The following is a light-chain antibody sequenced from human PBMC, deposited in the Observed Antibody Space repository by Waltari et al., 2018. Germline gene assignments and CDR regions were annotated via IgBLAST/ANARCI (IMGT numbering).Light chain of an antibody. J-gene: IGLJ3*02. CDR3: CSYAGTTSWL. V-gene: IGLV2-23*02. CDR1: SSDVGDYTL. CDR2: EVN. Sequence: QSALTQPASVSGSPGQSITISCTGTSSDVGDYTLVSWYQHHAGQVPKLIIYEVNKRPSGFSTRFSGSRSGNTASLTISGLQAEDEATYFCCSYAGTTSWLFGGGTKVTVL.